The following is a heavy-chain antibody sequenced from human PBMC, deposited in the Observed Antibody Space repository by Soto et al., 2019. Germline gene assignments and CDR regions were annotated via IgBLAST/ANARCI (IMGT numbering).Heavy chain of an antibody. CDR2: IYYSGST. D-gene: IGHD3-16*01. Sequence: QVQLQESGPGLVKPSQTLSLTCTVSGGSISSGDYYWSWIRQPPGKGLEWIGYIYYSGSTYYNPSLKDRGTLSGDPAKNQFPLKVGSVTSPNPGRFYWCRIVGAGLFDPWGPGTLVTVSS. CDR1: GGSISSGDYY. V-gene: IGHV4-30-4*01. J-gene: IGHJ5*02. CDR3: CRIVGAGLFDP.